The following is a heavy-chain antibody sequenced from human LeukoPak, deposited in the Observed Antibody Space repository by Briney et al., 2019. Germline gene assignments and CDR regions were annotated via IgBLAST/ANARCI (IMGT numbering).Heavy chain of an antibody. CDR2: IYYSGST. CDR3: ARPRRDYVWGSYRPPSLIDY. D-gene: IGHD3-16*02. Sequence: KPSETLSLTCTVSGGSISSSSYYWGWIRQPPGKGLEWIGSIYYSGSTYYNPSLNSRVTISVETSKNQFSLKLSSVTAADTAVYYCARPRRDYVWGSYRPPSLIDYWGQGTLVTVSS. J-gene: IGHJ4*02. V-gene: IGHV4-39*01. CDR1: GGSISSSSYY.